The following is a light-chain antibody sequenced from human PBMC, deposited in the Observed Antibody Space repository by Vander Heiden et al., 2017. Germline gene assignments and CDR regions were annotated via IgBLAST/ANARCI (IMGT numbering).Light chain of an antibody. CDR1: QLGNKY. CDR2: QDT. J-gene: IGLJ3*02. CDR3: QVWDGTTAWV. V-gene: IGLV3-1*01. Sequence: SYELTQPPSVSASPGQTATISCSGDQLGNKYACWYQQKPGQSPVLVIYQDTKRPSGNTERFSGSNSGNTATLTISGTQAMDEADYYCQVWDGTTAWVFGGGTKLTVL.